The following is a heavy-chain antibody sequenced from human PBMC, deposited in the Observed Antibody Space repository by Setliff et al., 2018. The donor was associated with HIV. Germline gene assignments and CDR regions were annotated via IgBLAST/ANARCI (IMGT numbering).Heavy chain of an antibody. J-gene: IGHJ4*02. D-gene: IGHD1-1*01. V-gene: IGHV3-23*01. CDR3: ARDLTLYKL. CDR2: IITNGGTT. CDR1: GFTFSEFW. Sequence: PGGSLRLSCAASGFTFSEFWMYWVRQAPGKGLDWVSSIITNGGTTFYADSVKGRFTISRDNSNNMLYLQMNSLRAEDTAVYYCARDLTLYKLWGQGTLVTVSS.